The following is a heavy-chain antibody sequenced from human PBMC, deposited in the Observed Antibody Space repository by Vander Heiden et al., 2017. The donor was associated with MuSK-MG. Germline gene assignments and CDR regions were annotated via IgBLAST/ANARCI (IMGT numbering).Heavy chain of an antibody. Sequence: QLQLQESGPGLVKPSETLSLTCTVSGGSISSSSYYWGWIRQPPGKGLEWIGSIYYSGSTYYNPSLKSRVTISVDTSKNQFSLKLSSVTATDTAVYYCATFSSGWYDYWGQGTLVTVSS. CDR2: IYYSGST. D-gene: IGHD6-19*01. J-gene: IGHJ4*02. CDR1: GGSISSSSYY. V-gene: IGHV4-39*01. CDR3: ATFSSGWYDY.